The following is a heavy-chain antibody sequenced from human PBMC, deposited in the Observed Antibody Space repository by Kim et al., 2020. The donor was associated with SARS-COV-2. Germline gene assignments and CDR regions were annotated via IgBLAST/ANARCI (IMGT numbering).Heavy chain of an antibody. CDR1: GYSFINFA. Sequence: ASVKVSCKASGYSFINFAMNWVRQAPGQGPEWMGWINTNTGNPTYAHGFAGRFVFSLDTSVNTAYLQITSLKAEDTAVYYCAREFNWNYGRGTFDIWGQGTMVTVS. CDR2: INTNTGNP. CDR3: AREFNWNYGRGTFDI. D-gene: IGHD1-7*01. J-gene: IGHJ3*02. V-gene: IGHV7-4-1*02.